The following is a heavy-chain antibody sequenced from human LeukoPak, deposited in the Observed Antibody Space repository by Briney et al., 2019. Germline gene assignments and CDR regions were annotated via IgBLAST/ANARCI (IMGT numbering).Heavy chain of an antibody. Sequence: GGSLRLSCAASGFTFSSYEMNWVRQAPGKGLEWVSYISSSGSTIYYADSVKGRFTISRDNAKNSLYLQMNSLRAEDTAVYYCAKDQLVGATTYWGQGTLVTVSS. CDR1: GFTFSSYE. V-gene: IGHV3-48*03. J-gene: IGHJ4*02. D-gene: IGHD1-26*01. CDR2: ISSSGSTI. CDR3: AKDQLVGATTY.